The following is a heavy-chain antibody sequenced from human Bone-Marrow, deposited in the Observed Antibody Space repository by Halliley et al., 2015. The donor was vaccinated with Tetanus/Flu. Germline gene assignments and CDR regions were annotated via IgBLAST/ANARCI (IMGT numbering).Heavy chain of an antibody. Sequence: WIGYICDSGPTHYNPSLKSRVTISVDTSKNQFSLNLNSVTVADTAIYYCARVSLVKSNSWPFDFWGQGALVPVSS. CDR2: ICDSGPT. J-gene: IGHJ4*02. V-gene: IGHV4-31*02. CDR3: ARVSLVKSNSWPFDF. D-gene: IGHD6-13*01.